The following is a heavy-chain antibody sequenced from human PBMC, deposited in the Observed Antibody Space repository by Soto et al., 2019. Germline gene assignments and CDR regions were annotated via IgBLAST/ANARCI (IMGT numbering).Heavy chain of an antibody. CDR2: IYYSGST. Sequence: SETPSLTCTVSGGSISSYYWSWIRQPPGKGLEWIGYIYYSGSTNYNPSLKSRVTISVDTSKNQFSLKLSSVTAADTAVYYCARDRRVRGVTHFDYWGQGTLVTVSS. CDR1: GGSISSYY. D-gene: IGHD3-10*01. J-gene: IGHJ4*02. CDR3: ARDRRVRGVTHFDY. V-gene: IGHV4-59*01.